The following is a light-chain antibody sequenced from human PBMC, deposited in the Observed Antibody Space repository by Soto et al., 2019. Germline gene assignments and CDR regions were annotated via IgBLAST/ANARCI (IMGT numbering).Light chain of an antibody. J-gene: IGLJ1*01. Sequence: SYELTQPPSVSVSPGQTASITCSGDKLGDKYVCWYHQKPGQSPVLVIYQDSKRPSGIPERFSGSNSGNAATLTISGTQPMDEADYYCQAWDRSTGVFGTGTKVTVL. CDR3: QAWDRSTGV. CDR2: QDS. CDR1: KLGDKY. V-gene: IGLV3-1*01.